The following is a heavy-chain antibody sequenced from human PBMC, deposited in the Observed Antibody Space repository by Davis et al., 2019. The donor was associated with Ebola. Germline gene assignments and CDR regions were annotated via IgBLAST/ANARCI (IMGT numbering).Heavy chain of an antibody. CDR2: INHSGST. CDR3: ARDSSGYYYFDY. D-gene: IGHD3-22*01. CDR1: GGSFSGYY. V-gene: IGHV4-34*01. Sequence: MPSETLSLTCAVYGGSFSGYYWSWIRQPPGKGLEWIGEINHSGSTNYNPSLKSRVTISVDTSKNQFSLKLSSVTAADTAVYYCARDSSGYYYFDYWGQGTLVTVSS. J-gene: IGHJ4*02.